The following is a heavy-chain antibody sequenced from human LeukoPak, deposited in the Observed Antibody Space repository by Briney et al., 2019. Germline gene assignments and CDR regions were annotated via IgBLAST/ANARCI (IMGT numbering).Heavy chain of an antibody. J-gene: IGHJ4*02. CDR2: ISGSGGST. D-gene: IGHD3-22*01. Sequence: PGGSLRLSCAASGFTFNSYAMSWVRQAPGKGLEWVSAISGSGGSTYYADSVKGRFTISRDNSKNTLYLQMNSLRAEDTAVYYCAKGVYYYDSSGYYYGYWGQGTLVTVSS. V-gene: IGHV3-23*01. CDR1: GFTFNSYA. CDR3: AKGVYYYDSSGYYYGY.